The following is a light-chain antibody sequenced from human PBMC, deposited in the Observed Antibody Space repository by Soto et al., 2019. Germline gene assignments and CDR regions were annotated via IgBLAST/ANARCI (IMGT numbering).Light chain of an antibody. CDR2: GSS. CDR1: QSTNY. CDR3: QQYGNSAPIT. V-gene: IGKV3-20*01. Sequence: EVVLTQSPGTLSLSPGEKASLSGMASQSTNYLTWYQQKPGQAPRLLIYGSSTRAPGTPDRFSGSGSGTDFTPTISRLEPEDFALYYCQQYGNSAPITFGQGTRLEIK. J-gene: IGKJ5*01.